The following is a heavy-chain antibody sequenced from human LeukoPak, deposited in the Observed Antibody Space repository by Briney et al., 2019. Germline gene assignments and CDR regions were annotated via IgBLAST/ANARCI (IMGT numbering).Heavy chain of an antibody. D-gene: IGHD3-10*01. V-gene: IGHV3-11*01. CDR2: ISSSGSTI. CDR3: ARDTMVRGVIHYYMDV. CDR1: GFTFSDYY. J-gene: IGHJ6*03. Sequence: GGSLRLSCAASGFTFSDYYVSWIRQAPGKGLEWVSYISSSGSTIYYADSVKGRFTISRDNAKNSLYLQMNSLRAEDTAVYYCARDTMVRGVIHYYMDVWGKGTTVTVSS.